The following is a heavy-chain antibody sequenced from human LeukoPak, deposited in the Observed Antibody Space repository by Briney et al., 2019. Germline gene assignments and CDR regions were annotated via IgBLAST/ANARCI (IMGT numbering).Heavy chain of an antibody. J-gene: IGHJ2*01. CDR2: IYTSGST. CDR3: ARDRGGPFEYFDL. D-gene: IGHD3-9*01. V-gene: IGHV4-38-2*02. Sequence: SETLSLTCAVSGYPISSGYYWGWIRQPPGKGLEWIGRIYTSGSTNYNPSLKSRVTMSVDTSKNQFSLKLSSVTAADTAVYYCARDRGGPFEYFDLWGRGTLVTVSS. CDR1: GYPISSGYY.